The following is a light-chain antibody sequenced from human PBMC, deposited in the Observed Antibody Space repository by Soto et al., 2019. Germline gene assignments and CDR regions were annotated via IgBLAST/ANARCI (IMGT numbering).Light chain of an antibody. CDR3: QQNYSPPPIT. CDR2: AAS. V-gene: IGKV1-39*01. Sequence: DIQMTQSPSSLSASLLDRFTITCPASQSIANYLNWYQQKPGKAPKLLIYAASTLQSGGPSKFSGSGFGTDFTLTISSLQTEDFATYYCQQNYSPPPITFGQGTRLE. CDR1: QSIANY. J-gene: IGKJ5*01.